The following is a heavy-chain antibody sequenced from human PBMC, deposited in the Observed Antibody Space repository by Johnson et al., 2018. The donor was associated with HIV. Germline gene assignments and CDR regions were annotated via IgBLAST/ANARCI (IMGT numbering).Heavy chain of an antibody. D-gene: IGHD5-18*01. CDR1: GFTFDAYA. Sequence: VQLVDSGGGVVQPGGSLRLSCAASGFTFDAYAMHWVRQAPGKGLEWVSGISWTSGSIGYADSVTGRFTISRDNAKNSLYLQMNRLRAEDTALYYCARVNGIRLHAFDIWGQGTMVTVSS. J-gene: IGHJ3*02. CDR3: ARVNGIRLHAFDI. CDR2: ISWTSGSI. V-gene: IGHV3-9*01.